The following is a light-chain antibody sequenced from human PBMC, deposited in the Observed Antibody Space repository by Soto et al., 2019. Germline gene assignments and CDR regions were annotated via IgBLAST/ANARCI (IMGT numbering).Light chain of an antibody. V-gene: IGLV2-14*01. J-gene: IGLJ3*02. CDR2: EVN. CDR1: SSDVGGYNY. Sequence: QSVLTQPASVSGSPGQSITISCTGTSSDVGGYNYVSWYQQHPGKAPKLMIYEVNNRPSGVSNRFSGSKSGNTASLTISGLQAEDEADYYCSSYTSSSTLRVFGGGTKLTVL. CDR3: SSYTSSSTLRV.